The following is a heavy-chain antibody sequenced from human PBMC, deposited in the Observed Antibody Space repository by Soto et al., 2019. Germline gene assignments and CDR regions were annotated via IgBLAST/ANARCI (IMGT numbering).Heavy chain of an antibody. J-gene: IGHJ4*02. D-gene: IGHD4-17*01. CDR1: GGSVRDKTDY. V-gene: IGHV4-61*01. CDR2: VYYSGTP. Sequence: SETLSLTCSVSGGSVRDKTDYWSWIRQPPGKRLEWIGYVYYSGTPNYNPSLKSRVTISVDLSKNRFSLRLSSVTTADTALYYCARTTAVPNTLRSRYFFDYWGQGTLVTVSS. CDR3: ARTTAVPNTLRSRYFFDY.